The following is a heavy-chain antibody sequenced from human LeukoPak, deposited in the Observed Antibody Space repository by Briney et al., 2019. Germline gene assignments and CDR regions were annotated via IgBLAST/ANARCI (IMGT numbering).Heavy chain of an antibody. CDR2: IYSGGNT. J-gene: IGHJ6*02. CDR3: ARDGVFDYYGMDV. Sequence: GGSLRLSCAASGFTVSSNYMSWVRQAPGKGLEWVSVIYSGGNTYYADSVKGRFTISRDNSKNTLYLQMNSLRAEDTAVYYCARDGVFDYYGMDVWGQGTTVTVSS. CDR1: GFTVSSNY. V-gene: IGHV3-53*01. D-gene: IGHD3-16*01.